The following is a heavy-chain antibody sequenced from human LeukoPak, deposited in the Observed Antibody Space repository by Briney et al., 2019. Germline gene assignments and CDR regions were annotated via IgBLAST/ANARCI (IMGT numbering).Heavy chain of an antibody. V-gene: IGHV3-30-3*01. CDR1: GFTFSSYA. Sequence: GRSLRLSCAASGFTFSSYAMHWVRQAPGKGLEWVAVISYDGSNKYYADSVKGRFTISRENSKNTLYLQMNSLRAEDTAVYYCARDDLDSSHVGPVDYWGQGTLVTVSS. D-gene: IGHD6-6*01. CDR2: ISYDGSNK. CDR3: ARDDLDSSHVGPVDY. J-gene: IGHJ4*02.